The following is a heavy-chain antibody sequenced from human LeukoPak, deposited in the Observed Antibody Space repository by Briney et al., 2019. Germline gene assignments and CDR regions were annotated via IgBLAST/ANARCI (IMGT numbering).Heavy chain of an antibody. CDR1: GFTFSSYW. J-gene: IGHJ4*02. CDR3: ARGGDILTGSYYFDY. Sequence: PGGSPRLSCAASGFTFSSYWMSWVRQAPGKGLEWVANIKQDGSEKYYVDSVKGRFTISRDNAKNSLYLQMNSLRAEDTAVYYCARGGDILTGSYYFDYWGQGTLVTVSS. CDR2: IKQDGSEK. V-gene: IGHV3-7*01. D-gene: IGHD3-9*01.